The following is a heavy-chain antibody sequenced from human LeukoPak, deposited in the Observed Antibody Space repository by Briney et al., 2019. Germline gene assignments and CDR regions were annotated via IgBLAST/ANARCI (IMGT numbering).Heavy chain of an antibody. J-gene: IGHJ3*02. D-gene: IGHD3-10*01. CDR3: ARAGGSGSYDAFDI. CDR2: IYYSGST. CDR1: GGSISSGGYY. V-gene: IGHV4-31*03. Sequence: PSQTLSLTCTVSGGSISSGGYYWSWIRQHPGKGLEWIGYIYYSGSTYYNPSLKSRVTISVDTSKNQFSLKLSSVTAADTAVYYCARAGGSGSYDAFDIWGQGTMVTVSS.